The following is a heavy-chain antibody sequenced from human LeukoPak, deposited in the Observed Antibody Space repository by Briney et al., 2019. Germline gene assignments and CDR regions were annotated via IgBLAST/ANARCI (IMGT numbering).Heavy chain of an antibody. CDR1: GGSISSSSYY. CDR3: ASLAYCGGDCYSFDY. Sequence: PSETLSLTCTVSGGSISSSSYYWGWIRQPPGKGLEWIGSIYYSGSTYYNPSLKSRVTISVDTSKNQFSLKLSSVTAADTAVYYCASLAYCGGDCYSFDYWGQGTLVTVSS. D-gene: IGHD2-21*02. J-gene: IGHJ4*02. V-gene: IGHV4-39*07. CDR2: IYYSGST.